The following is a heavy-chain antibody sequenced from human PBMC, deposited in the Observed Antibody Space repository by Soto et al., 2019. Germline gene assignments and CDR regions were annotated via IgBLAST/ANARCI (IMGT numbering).Heavy chain of an antibody. CDR2: INPSGGST. J-gene: IGHJ6*03. Sequence: ASVKVSCKASGYTFTSYYMHWVRQAPGQGLEWMGIINPSGGSTSYAQKFQGRVTMTRDTSTSTVCMELSSLRSEDTAVYYCARDRVPPYYYFYMDAWGKGTTVTVS. CDR1: GYTFTSYY. CDR3: ARDRVPPYYYFYMDA. V-gene: IGHV1-46*03.